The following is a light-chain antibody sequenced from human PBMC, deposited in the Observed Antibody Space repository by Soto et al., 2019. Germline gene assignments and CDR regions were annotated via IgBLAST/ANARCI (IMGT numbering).Light chain of an antibody. Sequence: EIVMTQSPATLSVSPGERATLSCRASQSVTSDLAWYQQQPGQAPTLLFYGASTRATGIPARFSGSGSGTELTLTISSLQSEDFAVYYCQQYTNCALYTFGQGTKLEIK. CDR1: QSVTSD. CDR2: GAS. J-gene: IGKJ2*01. V-gene: IGKV3-15*01. CDR3: QQYTNCALYT.